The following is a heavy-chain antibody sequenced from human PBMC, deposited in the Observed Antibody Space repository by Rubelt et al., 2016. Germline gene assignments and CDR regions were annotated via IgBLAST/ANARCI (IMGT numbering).Heavy chain of an antibody. CDR1: GFTFSSYA. D-gene: IGHD2-2*01. Sequence: VQLVESGGGVVQPGGSLRLSCAASGFTFSSYAMSWVRQAPGQGLEWVSAISGSGGSTYYADYVQGRFTISRDNSKNTLYVKMNSLRAEDTAVYYCAKEDMPELFDIWGQGTMVTVSS. CDR2: ISGSGGST. J-gene: IGHJ3*02. CDR3: AKEDMPELFDI. V-gene: IGHV3-23*04.